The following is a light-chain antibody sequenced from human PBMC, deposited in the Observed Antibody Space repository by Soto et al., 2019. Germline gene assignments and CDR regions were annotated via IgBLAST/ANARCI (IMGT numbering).Light chain of an antibody. Sequence: EVVRTQSPASLSGSPGERATRSCRASQRIGSTLAWYQQKHGQAPRLLIYDASTRATGIPARFSGIGSGTEFTLVISSLQSDDFAVYYCPLSKTWPLSVGGGTKVEI. J-gene: IGKJ4*01. CDR2: DAS. V-gene: IGKV3-15*01. CDR1: QRIGST. CDR3: PLSKTWPLS.